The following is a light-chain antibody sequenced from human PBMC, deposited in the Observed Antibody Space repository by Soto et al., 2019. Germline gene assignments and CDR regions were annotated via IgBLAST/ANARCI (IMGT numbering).Light chain of an antibody. J-gene: IGKJ2*01. Sequence: EIVLTQSPGTLSLSPGERATLSCRASQSVSSNYLAWYQQKPGQAPRLLIYGASTRATSIPVRFSGSGSGTEFTLTISSLQSEDFAVYYCHQYNNWPPDTFGQGTKLEIK. V-gene: IGKV3-15*01. CDR2: GAS. CDR3: HQYNNWPPDT. CDR1: QSVSSN.